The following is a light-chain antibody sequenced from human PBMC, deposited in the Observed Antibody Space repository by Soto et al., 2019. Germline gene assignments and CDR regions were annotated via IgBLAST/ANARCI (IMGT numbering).Light chain of an antibody. Sequence: EIVLTQSPATLSLSPGERATLSCRASQSVSSYLGWYQQKPGQAPRLLIYDAANRATGIPARFSGSGSGTDFTLTISSLESEDFAVYYCQQRSDWPHTFGQGTNLEIK. CDR1: QSVSSY. J-gene: IGKJ2*01. CDR3: QQRSDWPHT. CDR2: DAA. V-gene: IGKV3-11*01.